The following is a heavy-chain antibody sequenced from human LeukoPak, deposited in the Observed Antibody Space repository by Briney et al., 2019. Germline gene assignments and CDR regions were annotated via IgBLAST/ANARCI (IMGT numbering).Heavy chain of an antibody. CDR2: INHSGST. V-gene: IGHV4-34*01. J-gene: IGHJ4*02. CDR1: GGSFSGYY. CDR3: ARGGNKNY. Sequence: SETLSLTCAVYGGSFSGYYWSWIRQPPGKGLEWIGEINHSGSTNYNPSLKSRVTISVDTSKNQFSLKLSSVTAADTAVYYCARGGNKNYWGQGTLVTVSS.